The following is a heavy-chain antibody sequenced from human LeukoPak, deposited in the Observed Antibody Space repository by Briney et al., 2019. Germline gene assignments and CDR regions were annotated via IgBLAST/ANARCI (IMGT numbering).Heavy chain of an antibody. CDR1: GGTFSSYA. CDR2: INPNSGDT. Sequence: ASVKVSCKASGGTFSSYAISWVRQAPGQGLEWMGRINPNSGDTNYAQKFQGRVTMTRDTSISTAYMELSRLRSDDTAVYYCARDYCSSTSCLFDYWGQGTLVSVSS. V-gene: IGHV1-2*06. D-gene: IGHD2-2*01. CDR3: ARDYCSSTSCLFDY. J-gene: IGHJ4*02.